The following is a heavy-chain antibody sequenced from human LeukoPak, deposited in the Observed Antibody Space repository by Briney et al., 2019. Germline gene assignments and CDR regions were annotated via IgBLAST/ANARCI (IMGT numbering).Heavy chain of an antibody. Sequence: PSETLSLTCAVYGGPFSGHYWRWIRQPPGKGLEWIGEINHSGSANYSPSLKSRVTLSVDTSKNQFSLKLSSVTAADTAMYYCATMRGYCSSPTCQDSWGQGTLVTVSS. CDR2: INHSGSA. V-gene: IGHV4-34*01. CDR3: ATMRGYCSSPTCQDS. D-gene: IGHD2-2*01. J-gene: IGHJ4*02. CDR1: GGPFSGHY.